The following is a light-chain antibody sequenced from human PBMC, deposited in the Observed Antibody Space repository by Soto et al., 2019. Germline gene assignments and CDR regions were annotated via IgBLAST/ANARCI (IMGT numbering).Light chain of an antibody. CDR3: QQYGSSPLIT. Sequence: EFVLTQSPGTLSLSPGERATLSCRASRSVSSSSLAWYQQKPGQSPRLLIYDTSSRTTGVPDRFSGSGSGTDFTLTISRLEPEDFAVYYCQQYGSSPLITFGQGTRLEIK. CDR1: RSVSSSS. J-gene: IGKJ5*01. CDR2: DTS. V-gene: IGKV3-20*01.